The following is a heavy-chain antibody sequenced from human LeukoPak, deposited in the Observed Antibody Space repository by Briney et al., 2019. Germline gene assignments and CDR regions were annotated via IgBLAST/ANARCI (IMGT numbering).Heavy chain of an antibody. V-gene: IGHV3-11*01. CDR1: GFILSDRY. Sequence: GGSLRLSCAASGFILSDRYMAWIRQAPGKGLEWLSYISGSGSDINYADSVKGRFTISRDNAKNSLYLQMNSLRAEDTAVYYCATGSQIREADYWGQGTLVTVSS. D-gene: IGHD3-10*01. CDR2: ISGSGSDI. J-gene: IGHJ4*02. CDR3: ATGSQIREADY.